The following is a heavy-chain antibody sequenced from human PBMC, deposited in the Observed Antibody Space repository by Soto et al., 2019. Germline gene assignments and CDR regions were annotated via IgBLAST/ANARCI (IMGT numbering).Heavy chain of an antibody. V-gene: IGHV3-33*01. D-gene: IGHD2-21*02. J-gene: IGHJ6*02. CDR1: GFTFSSYG. Sequence: PGGSLRLSCAASGFTFSSYGMHWVRQAPGKGLEWVAVIWYDGSNKYYADSVKGRFTISRDNSKNTLYLQMNSLRAEDTAVYYRARERSPMTAYYYYGMDVWGQGTTVTVSS. CDR2: IWYDGSNK. CDR3: ARERSPMTAYYYYGMDV.